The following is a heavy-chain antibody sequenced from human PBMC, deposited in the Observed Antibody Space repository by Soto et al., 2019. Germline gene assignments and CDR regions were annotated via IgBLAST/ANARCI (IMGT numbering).Heavy chain of an antibody. CDR3: ARQDGYSYESYYYYGMDV. Sequence: GESLKISCKGSGYSFTSYWIGWVRQMPGKGLEWMGIIYPGDSDTRYSPSFQGQVTISADKSISTAYLQWSSLKASDTAMYYCARQDGYSYESYYYYGMDVWGQGTTVTVS. D-gene: IGHD5-18*01. J-gene: IGHJ6*02. CDR1: GYSFTSYW. V-gene: IGHV5-51*01. CDR2: IYPGDSDT.